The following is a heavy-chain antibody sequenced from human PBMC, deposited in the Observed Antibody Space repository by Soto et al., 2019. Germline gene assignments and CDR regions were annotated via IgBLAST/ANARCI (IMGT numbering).Heavy chain of an antibody. CDR3: ARDASTYYDYIWGSYRYFGY. Sequence: QLQLQESGPGLVKPSETLSLTCTVSGGSISSSSYYWGWIRQPPGKGLEWIGSIYYSGSTYYNPSLKRRVTISVDTSKNQFSLKLSSVTAADTAVYYCARDASTYYDYIWGSYRYFGYWGQGTLVTVSS. D-gene: IGHD3-16*02. CDR2: IYYSGST. CDR1: GGSISSSSYY. V-gene: IGHV4-39*02. J-gene: IGHJ4*02.